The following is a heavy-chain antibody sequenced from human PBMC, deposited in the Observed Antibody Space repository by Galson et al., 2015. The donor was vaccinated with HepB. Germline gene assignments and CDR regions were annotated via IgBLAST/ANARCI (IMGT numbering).Heavy chain of an antibody. CDR2: IWYDGSNK. J-gene: IGHJ4*02. V-gene: IGHV3-33*08. D-gene: IGHD1-26*01. CDR1: GFTFSSYA. Sequence: SLRLSCAAPGFTFSSYAMSWVRQAPGKGLEWVAVIWYDGSNKYYADSVKGRFTISRDNSKYTLYLQMNSLRAEDTAVYYCARDLGQGAGHDYWGQGTLVTVSS. CDR3: ARDLGQGAGHDY.